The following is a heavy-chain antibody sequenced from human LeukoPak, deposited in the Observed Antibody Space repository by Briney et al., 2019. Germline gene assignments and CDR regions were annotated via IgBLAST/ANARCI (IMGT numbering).Heavy chain of an antibody. J-gene: IGHJ6*04. Sequence: ASVKVTCKASGYTFTSYGISWVRQAPGQGLEWMGWISAYNGNTNYAQKLQGRVTMTTDTSTSTAYMELRSLRSDDTAVYYCASDVSAVADHYYYYGMDVWGKGTTVTVSS. CDR1: GYTFTSYG. CDR2: ISAYNGNT. D-gene: IGHD6-19*01. V-gene: IGHV1-18*04. CDR3: ASDVSAVADHYYYYGMDV.